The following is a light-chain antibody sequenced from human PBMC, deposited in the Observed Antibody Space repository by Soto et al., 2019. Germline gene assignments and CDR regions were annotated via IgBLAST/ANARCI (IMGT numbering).Light chain of an antibody. CDR3: SSYTSSSTPCV. Sequence: QSALTQPASVSGSPGQSITISCTGTSSDVGGYNYVSWYQQHPGKAPKLMIYDVSNRPSGVSNRFSGSKSGNTASLTISGLQAEDEADYDCSSYTSSSTPCVFGPGTKVTVL. J-gene: IGLJ1*01. CDR1: SSDVGGYNY. CDR2: DVS. V-gene: IGLV2-14*01.